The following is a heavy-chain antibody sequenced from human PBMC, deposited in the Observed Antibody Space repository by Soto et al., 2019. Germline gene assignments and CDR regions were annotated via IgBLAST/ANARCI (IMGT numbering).Heavy chain of an antibody. CDR2: ISAYNDNT. Sequence: QVQLVQSGAEVKKPGASVKVSCKASGYTFTSYGISWVRQAPGQGLEWMGWISAYNDNTNYAQKLQGRVTMTTDTSTSTAYMELRSLRSDDTAVYYCARDRLDYDFWSGFQNGNWFDPWGQGTLVTVSS. CDR1: GYTFTSYG. V-gene: IGHV1-18*01. J-gene: IGHJ5*02. CDR3: ARDRLDYDFWSGFQNGNWFDP. D-gene: IGHD3-3*01.